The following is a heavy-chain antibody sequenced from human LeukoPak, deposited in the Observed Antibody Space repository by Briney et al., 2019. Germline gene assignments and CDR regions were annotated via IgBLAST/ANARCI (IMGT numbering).Heavy chain of an antibody. CDR1: GGPFSGYY. CDR3: ARGRLFSGYRGNVGHEDFHY. CDR2: IKTGGTT. Sequence: PSETLSLTCAVYGGPFSGYYWTWIRQPPGKGLEWIGEIKTGGTTNYNPPLRSRVTILIDPSRNQFSLRLSSVTAADTAVYYCARGRLFSGYRGNVGHEDFHYGGQGSLVTVSS. D-gene: IGHD5-12*01. J-gene: IGHJ4*02. V-gene: IGHV4-34*01.